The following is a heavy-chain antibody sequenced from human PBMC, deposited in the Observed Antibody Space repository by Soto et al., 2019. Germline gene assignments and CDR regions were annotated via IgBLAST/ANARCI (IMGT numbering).Heavy chain of an antibody. Sequence: QVQLVQSGAEVKKPGASVKVSCKASGYTFTSYGISWVRQAPGQGLEWMGWLSAYNGNTNYAQKLQGRVTMTTDTSTSTAYMELRILISDDTAVYYCARDIVVVAATPEPFDYWGQGTLVTVSS. CDR3: ARDIVVVAATPEPFDY. D-gene: IGHD2-15*01. J-gene: IGHJ4*02. CDR1: GYTFTSYG. CDR2: LSAYNGNT. V-gene: IGHV1-18*01.